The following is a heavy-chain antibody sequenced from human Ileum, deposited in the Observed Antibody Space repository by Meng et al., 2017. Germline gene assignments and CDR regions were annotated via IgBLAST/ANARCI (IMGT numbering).Heavy chain of an antibody. J-gene: IGHJ4*02. CDR3: AKLALGVVGAPDHFDY. CDR1: GFTFSSYA. Sequence: GESLKISCAASGFTFSSYAMTWVRQAPGKGLEWVSTVSDIGVNTYYADSVKGRSTISRDDSKNTLYLQMYSLRAEDTAVYYCAKLALGVVGAPDHFDYWGQGTLVTVSS. D-gene: IGHD1-26*01. V-gene: IGHV3-23*01. CDR2: VSDIGVNT.